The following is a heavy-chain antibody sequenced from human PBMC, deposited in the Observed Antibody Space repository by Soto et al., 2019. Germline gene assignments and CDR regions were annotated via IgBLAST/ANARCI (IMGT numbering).Heavy chain of an antibody. D-gene: IGHD4-17*01. Sequence: SETLSLTCAVSGGSVSSGRYYWSWIRQPPGKGLEWIGYIYDSGNTNYNPSLKSRVTISVDTSKNQFSLKLTSVTAADTAVYYCARPDYRDYVMFSLWGQGALVTVSS. J-gene: IGHJ4*02. CDR1: GGSVSSGRYY. CDR2: IYDSGNT. CDR3: ARPDYRDYVMFSL. V-gene: IGHV4-61*01.